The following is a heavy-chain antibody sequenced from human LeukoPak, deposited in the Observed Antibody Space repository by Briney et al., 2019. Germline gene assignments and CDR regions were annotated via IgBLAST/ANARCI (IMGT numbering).Heavy chain of an antibody. CDR3: ATGLAAMDCGGDCYPN. V-gene: IGHV1-46*01. Sequence: ASVKVSCKASGYTFTSYHMHWVRQAPGQGLEWMGKINLSGGSTIYAQKFQGRVTMTEDTSTDTAYMELSSLRSEDTAVYYCATGLAAMDCGGDCYPNWGQGTLVTVSS. J-gene: IGHJ4*02. D-gene: IGHD2-21*02. CDR1: GYTFTSYH. CDR2: INLSGGST.